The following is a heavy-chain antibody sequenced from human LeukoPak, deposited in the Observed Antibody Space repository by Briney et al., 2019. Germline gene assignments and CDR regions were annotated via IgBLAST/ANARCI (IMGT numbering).Heavy chain of an antibody. CDR2: IYYSGST. CDR3: AREYSSGWHDAFDI. Sequence: SETLYLTCTVSGGSISSSGYYWGWIRQPPGKGLEWLGSIYYSGSTNYNPSLKSRATISVDTSKNQFSLKLSSVTAADTAVYYCAREYSSGWHDAFDIWGQGTMVTVSS. D-gene: IGHD6-19*01. J-gene: IGHJ3*02. CDR1: GGSISSSGYY. V-gene: IGHV4-39*07.